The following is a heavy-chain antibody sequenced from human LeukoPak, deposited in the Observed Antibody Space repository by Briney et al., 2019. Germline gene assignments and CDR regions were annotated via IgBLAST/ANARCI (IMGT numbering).Heavy chain of an antibody. CDR1: GYTFTSYY. Sequence: GASVKVSCKASGYTFTSYYMHWVRQAPGQGLEWMGRIIPILGIANYAQKFQGRVTITADKSTSTAYMELSSLRSEDTAVYYCAGGIAAAGADYWGQGTLVTVSS. V-gene: IGHV1-69*04. J-gene: IGHJ4*02. D-gene: IGHD6-13*01. CDR3: AGGIAAAGADY. CDR2: IIPILGIA.